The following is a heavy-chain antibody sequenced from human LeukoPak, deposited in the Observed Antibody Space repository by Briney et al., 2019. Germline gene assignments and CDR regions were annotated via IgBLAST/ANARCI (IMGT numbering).Heavy chain of an antibody. CDR2: IKQDGSEK. CDR3: ARDYGDHYNWFDP. Sequence: PGGSLRLSCAASGFTFSSYWMSWVRQAPGKGLEWVANIKQDGSEKYYVDSVKGRFTISRDNAKNSLYLQMNSLRAEDTAVYYCARDYGDHYNWFDPWGQGTLVTVSS. D-gene: IGHD4-17*01. V-gene: IGHV3-7*01. CDR1: GFTFSSYW. J-gene: IGHJ5*02.